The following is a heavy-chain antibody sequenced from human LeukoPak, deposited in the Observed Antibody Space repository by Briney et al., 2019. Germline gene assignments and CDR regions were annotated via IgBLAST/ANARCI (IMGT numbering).Heavy chain of an antibody. V-gene: IGHV3-7*01. Sequence: GGSLRLSCAASGFPFNVQTMSWVRQAPGRGLDWVASMRQDGSEIYYVDSVKGRFTISRDNPKNSLYLQMNSLRAEDTAVYYCARGGATRGRFESWGQGTLVTVSS. D-gene: IGHD1-26*01. CDR3: ARGGATRGRFES. CDR2: MRQDGSEI. CDR1: GFPFNVQT. J-gene: IGHJ4*02.